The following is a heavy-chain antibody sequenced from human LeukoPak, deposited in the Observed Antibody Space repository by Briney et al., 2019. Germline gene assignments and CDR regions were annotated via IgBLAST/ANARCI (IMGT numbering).Heavy chain of an antibody. V-gene: IGHV3-21*01. D-gene: IGHD6-19*01. CDR2: ISSSSSYI. CDR1: GFTFSSYS. J-gene: IGHJ3*02. Sequence: GGSLRLSCAASGFTFSSYSMNWVRQAPGKGLDWVSSISSSSSYIYYADSVKGRFTISRDNAKNSLYLQMNSLRAEDTAVYYCARGVSSGGWYDAFDIWGQGTMVTVSS. CDR3: ARGVSSGGWYDAFDI.